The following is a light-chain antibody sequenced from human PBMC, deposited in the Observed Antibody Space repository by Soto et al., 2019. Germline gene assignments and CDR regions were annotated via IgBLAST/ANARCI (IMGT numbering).Light chain of an antibody. J-gene: IGLJ3*02. CDR1: SSDVGGYNY. CDR2: EVT. V-gene: IGLV2-14*01. Sequence: QSALTQPASGSGSPGQAITISCTGTSSDVGGYNYVSWYQQHPGKAPRLMIYEVTNRPPGVSDRFSGSKSGNTASLTISGLQAEDEAYYYCSSYTSSSTWVFGGGTKVTVL. CDR3: SSYTSSSTWV.